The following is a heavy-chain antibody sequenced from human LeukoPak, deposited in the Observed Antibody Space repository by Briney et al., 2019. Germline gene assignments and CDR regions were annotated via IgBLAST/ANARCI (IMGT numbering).Heavy chain of an antibody. CDR1: GFTFSSYA. D-gene: IGHD3-3*01. J-gene: IGHJ4*02. CDR2: ISYDGSNK. Sequence: PGGSLRLSCAASGFTFSSYAMHWVRQAPGKGLEWVAVISYDGSNKYYADSVKGRFTISRDNSKNTLYLQMNSLRAVDAAVYYCARERDFWSGRGFDYWGQGTLVTVSS. V-gene: IGHV3-30*04. CDR3: ARERDFWSGRGFDY.